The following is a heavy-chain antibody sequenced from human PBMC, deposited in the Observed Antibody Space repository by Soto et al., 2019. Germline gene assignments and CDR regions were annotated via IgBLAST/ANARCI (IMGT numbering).Heavy chain of an antibody. Sequence: QVQLVQSGAEVKKPGSSVKVSCKASGGTFSSYAISWVRQAPGQGLEWMGGIIPIFGTADYAQKFQGRVTITADESTSTADMGLSSLRSEDTAVYYCASLIAAAGPPHSPRYYYGMDVWGQGTTVTVSS. CDR1: GGTFSSYA. CDR3: ASLIAAAGPPHSPRYYYGMDV. J-gene: IGHJ6*02. D-gene: IGHD6-13*01. CDR2: IIPIFGTA. V-gene: IGHV1-69*12.